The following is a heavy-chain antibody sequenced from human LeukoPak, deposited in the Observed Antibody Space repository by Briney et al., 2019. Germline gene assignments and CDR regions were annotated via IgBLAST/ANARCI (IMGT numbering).Heavy chain of an antibody. J-gene: IGHJ4*02. CDR2: IYYSGST. Sequence: SETLSLTCTVSGGSISSYYWSWIRQPPGKGLEWIGYIYYSGSTNYNPSLKSRVTISVDTSKNQFSLKLSSETAADTAVYYCASIAAAGQNFDYWGQGTLVTVSS. V-gene: IGHV4-59*08. D-gene: IGHD6-13*01. CDR3: ASIAAAGQNFDY. CDR1: GGSISSYY.